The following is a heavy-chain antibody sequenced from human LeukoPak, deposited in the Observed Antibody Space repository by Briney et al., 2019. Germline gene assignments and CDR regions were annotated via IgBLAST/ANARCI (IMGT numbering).Heavy chain of an antibody. CDR1: GLTFNKYW. CDR2: INQDDSQI. D-gene: IGHD3-10*01. J-gene: IGHJ4*02. V-gene: IGHV3-7*01. CDR3: ARGYYYSGTYYLSFIDY. Sequence: PAGYLRLSCAGSGLTFNKYWLTWVRQAPGKGLHWVANINQDDSQIYYLESVEGRFTITRDNAKNSLHLQMNSLRAEDTAVYYCARGYYYSGTYYLSFIDYWGQGTLVTVSS.